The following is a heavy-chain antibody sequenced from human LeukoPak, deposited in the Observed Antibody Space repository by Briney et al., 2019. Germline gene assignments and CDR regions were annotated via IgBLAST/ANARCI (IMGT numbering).Heavy chain of an antibody. CDR1: VGSFCGYY. CDR3: ARARGRVTIFGVVMFDY. CDR2: INNSGST. Sequence: SETLSLTCAVSVGSFCGYYWSWMRQPPRKGLEWLGEINNSGSTNYNPSLKSGVTISVDTSKKQFYLKLRSVNAAETAVYYCARARGRVTIFGVVMFDYWGQGTLVTVSS. D-gene: IGHD3-3*01. J-gene: IGHJ4*02. V-gene: IGHV4-34*01.